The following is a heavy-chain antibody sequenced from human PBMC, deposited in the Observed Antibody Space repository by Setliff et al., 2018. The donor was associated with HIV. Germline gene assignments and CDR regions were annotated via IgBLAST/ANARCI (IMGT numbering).Heavy chain of an antibody. CDR3: ARDLRDGFEEWFSTLDNGMDV. V-gene: IGHV1-2*02. J-gene: IGHJ6*02. D-gene: IGHD3-3*01. CDR1: GYIFIRYY. Sequence: ASVKVSCKTSGYIFIRYYIFWVRQAPGQGLEWMGNINPHTGVTKYAEKFQGRVTMTRDTSINTIYMELSRLRSDDTAVYYCARDLRDGFEEWFSTLDNGMDVWGQGTTVTVSS. CDR2: INPHTGVT.